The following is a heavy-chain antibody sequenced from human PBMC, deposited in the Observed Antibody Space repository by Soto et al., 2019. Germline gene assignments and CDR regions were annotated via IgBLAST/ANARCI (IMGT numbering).Heavy chain of an antibody. CDR1: GYTFTSYY. Sequence: QVQLVQSGAEVKKPGASVKVSCKASGYTFTSYYMHWVRQAPGQGLEWMGIINPSGGSTSYAQKFQGRVTMTRDTSTSTVYMELSSLRSEDTAVYYCARGSGGYYGSGSYGLLAPLDVWGQGTTVTVSS. J-gene: IGHJ6*02. V-gene: IGHV1-46*01. D-gene: IGHD3-10*01. CDR2: INPSGGST. CDR3: ARGSGGYYGSGSYGLLAPLDV.